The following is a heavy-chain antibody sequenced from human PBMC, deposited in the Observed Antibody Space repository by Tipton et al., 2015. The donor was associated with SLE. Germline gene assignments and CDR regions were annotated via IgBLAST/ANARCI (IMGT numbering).Heavy chain of an antibody. D-gene: IGHD3-10*01. CDR2: TYARAAT. V-gene: IGHV3-23*03. CDR3: AKDTGRGFFDL. CDR1: GFTFTTYA. Sequence: SLRLSCAASGFTFTTYAFSWVRQAPGKGLEWVSLTYARAATYYAESVKGRFTISRDDSKNTLYLQMNSLRGDDTAVYYCAKDTGRGFFDLWGRGALVTVSS. J-gene: IGHJ2*01.